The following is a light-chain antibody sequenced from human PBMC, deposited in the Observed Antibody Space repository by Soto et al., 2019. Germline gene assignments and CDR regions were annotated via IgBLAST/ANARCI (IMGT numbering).Light chain of an antibody. CDR1: QSISNY. CDR2: AAS. CDR3: QQSYNTQLT. V-gene: IGKV1-39*01. J-gene: IGKJ4*02. Sequence: DSQMTQSPSSLSASVGDRVTITCRASQSISNYLNWYQQKPGKAPKLLIYAASSLQSGVPSRFSGSGSGTDFTLTISSLQPEDFATYYCQQSYNTQLTFGGGTKGEIK.